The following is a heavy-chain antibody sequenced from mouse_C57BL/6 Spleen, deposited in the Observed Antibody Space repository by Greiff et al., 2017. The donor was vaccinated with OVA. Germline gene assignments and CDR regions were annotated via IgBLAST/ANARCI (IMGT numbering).Heavy chain of an antibody. CDR1: GYTFTSYW. V-gene: IGHV1-50*01. D-gene: IGHD1-1*01. J-gene: IGHJ2*01. CDR3: ARKTVVANYFDY. Sequence: QVQLQQPGAELVKPGASVKLSCKASGYTFTSYWMQWVKQRPGQGLEWIGEIDPSDSYTNYNQKFKGKATLTVDTSSSTAYMQLSSLTSEDSAVYYCARKTVVANYFDYWGQGTTLTVSS. CDR2: IDPSDSYT.